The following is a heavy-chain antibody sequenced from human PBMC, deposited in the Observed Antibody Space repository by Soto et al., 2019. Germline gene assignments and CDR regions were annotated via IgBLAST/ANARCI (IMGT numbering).Heavy chain of an antibody. J-gene: IGHJ4*02. CDR3: AGGITMIANALDY. CDR1: GDTISTGGYT. V-gene: IGHV4-61*05. D-gene: IGHD3-22*01. CDR2: IYYSGNT. Sequence: SETLSLTCAVSGDTISTGGYTWAWIRQPPGKGLEWIGYIYYSGNTNYNPSLKSRVTISVDTSKNQFSLKLSSVTAADTAVYYCAGGITMIANALDYWGQGTLVTVSS.